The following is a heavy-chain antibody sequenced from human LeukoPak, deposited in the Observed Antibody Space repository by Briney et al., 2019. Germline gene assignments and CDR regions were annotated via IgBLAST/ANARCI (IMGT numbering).Heavy chain of an antibody. CDR2: IIPIFGTA. J-gene: IGHJ4*02. D-gene: IGHD4-17*01. CDR1: GGTFSSYA. V-gene: IGHV1-69*13. CDR3: ARAAPYGENFDY. Sequence: SVKVSCKASGGTFSSYAISWVRQAPGQGLEWMGGIIPIFGTANYAQKFQGRVTIAADESTSTAYMELSSLRSEDTAVYYCARAAPYGENFDYWGQGTLVTVSS.